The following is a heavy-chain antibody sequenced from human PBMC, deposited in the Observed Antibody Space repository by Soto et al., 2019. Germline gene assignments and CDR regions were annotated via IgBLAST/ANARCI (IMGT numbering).Heavy chain of an antibody. D-gene: IGHD1-26*01. CDR1: CGSISSSSYY. V-gene: IGHV4-39*01. J-gene: IGHJ6*02. CDR3: ARYVGAIAYYGMDV. Sequence: ASEALSLTCPVSCGSISSSSYYWGLIRQPPGKGLEWIGSIYYSGSTYYNPSLKSRVTISVDTSKNQFSLKLSSVTAADTAVYYCARYVGAIAYYGMDVWGQGTTVTVSS. CDR2: IYYSGST.